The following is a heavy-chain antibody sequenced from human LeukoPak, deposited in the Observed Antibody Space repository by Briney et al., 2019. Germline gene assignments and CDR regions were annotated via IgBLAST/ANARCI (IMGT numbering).Heavy chain of an antibody. J-gene: IGHJ4*02. CDR1: GFTFSYYW. CDR3: AKDAAAAGT. V-gene: IGHV3-7*03. D-gene: IGHD6-13*01. CDR2: IKPDGSAQ. Sequence: PGGSLRLSCVGSGFTFSYYWVTWVRQAPGKGLEWVANIKPDGSAQYYADSVRGRFTISRDNSKNTLYLQMNSLRAEDTAVYYCAKDAAAAGTWGQGTLVTVSS.